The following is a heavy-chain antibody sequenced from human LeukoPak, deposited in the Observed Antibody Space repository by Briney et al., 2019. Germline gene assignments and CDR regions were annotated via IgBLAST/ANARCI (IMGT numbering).Heavy chain of an antibody. J-gene: IGHJ4*02. CDR2: IEGDGSER. V-gene: IGHV3-7*03. Sequence: GGSLRLSCAASGFSFSSYWMSWVRQAPGKGLEWVANIEGDGSERNNMDSVKGRFTISRDNAKNSLHLQMNSLRAEDTAVYYCAAGVGWLIDYWGQGTLVTVSS. CDR1: GFSFSSYW. D-gene: IGHD6-19*01. CDR3: AAGVGWLIDY.